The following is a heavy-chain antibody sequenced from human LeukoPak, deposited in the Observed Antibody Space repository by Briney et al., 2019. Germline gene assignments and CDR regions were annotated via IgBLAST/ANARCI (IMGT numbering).Heavy chain of an antibody. D-gene: IGHD3-3*01. V-gene: IGHV1-45*02. J-gene: IGHJ6*02. CDR1: GYTFTYRY. Sequence: GASVKVSCTASGYTFTYRYLHWVRQAPGQALEWMGWITPFNGNTNYAQKFQDRVTITRDRSMSTAYMELSSLRSEDTAMYYCAFTIFGVVTRVYYYYYGMDVWGQGTTVTVSS. CDR3: AFTIFGVVTRVYYYYYGMDV. CDR2: ITPFNGNT.